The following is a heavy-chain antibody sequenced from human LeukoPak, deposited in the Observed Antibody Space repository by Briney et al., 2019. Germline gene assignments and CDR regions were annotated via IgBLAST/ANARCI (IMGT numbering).Heavy chain of an antibody. D-gene: IGHD3-22*01. CDR1: GGSISGYY. Sequence: PSETLSLTCTVSGGSISGYYWSWIRQPAGKGLEWIGRIYTSGSTNYNPSLKSRVTISVDTSKNQFSLKLSSVTAADTAVYYCARDLHYYDSSGSLGAFDIWGQGAMVTVSS. V-gene: IGHV4-4*07. CDR2: IYTSGST. J-gene: IGHJ3*02. CDR3: ARDLHYYDSSGSLGAFDI.